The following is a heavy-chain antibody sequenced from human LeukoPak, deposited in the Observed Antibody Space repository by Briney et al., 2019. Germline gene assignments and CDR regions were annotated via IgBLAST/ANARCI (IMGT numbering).Heavy chain of an antibody. CDR2: MRQNGSEK. CDR1: GFSFSTYW. V-gene: IGHV3-7*01. J-gene: IGHJ4*02. Sequence: PGGSLRLSCAASGFSFSTYWMTWVRQAPGKGLEWVADMRQNGSEKYYVDSVKGRFTISRDNAKNSLYLEMNSLRAEDTALYYCARDLRDGYNVLDYWGQGTLVTVSS. D-gene: IGHD5-24*01. CDR3: ARDLRDGYNVLDY.